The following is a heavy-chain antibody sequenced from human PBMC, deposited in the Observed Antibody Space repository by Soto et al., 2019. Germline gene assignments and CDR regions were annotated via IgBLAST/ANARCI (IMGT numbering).Heavy chain of an antibody. V-gene: IGHV2-26*01. CDR3: ARALFYSDSDGYYFEFDY. D-gene: IGHD3-22*01. CDR1: GFSLTDTRMG. Sequence: SGPTLVNPTETLTLTCSVSGFSLTDTRMGVSWIRQAPGKALEWLAHIISNDDKSYSTSLKSRLTISKDTSKSQVVFRMTNMDPVDTGRYYCARALFYSDSDGYYFEFDYWGPGTLVTVSS. J-gene: IGHJ4*02. CDR2: IISNDDK.